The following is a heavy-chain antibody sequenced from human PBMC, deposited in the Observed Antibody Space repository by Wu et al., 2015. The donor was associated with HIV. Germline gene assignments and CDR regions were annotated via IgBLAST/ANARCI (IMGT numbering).Heavy chain of an antibody. CDR1: GGTFSSYA. D-gene: IGHD2-2*01. CDR3: AVVPAAMYGKTKNWFDP. CDR2: IIPIFGTA. V-gene: IGHV1-69*12. J-gene: IGHJ5*02. Sequence: QVQLVQSGAEVKKPGSSVKVSCKASGGTFSSYAISWVRQAPGQGLEWMGGIIPIFGTANYAQKFQGRVTITADESTSTAYMELSSLRSEDTAVYYCAVVPAAMYGKTKNWFDPWGQGTLVTVSS.